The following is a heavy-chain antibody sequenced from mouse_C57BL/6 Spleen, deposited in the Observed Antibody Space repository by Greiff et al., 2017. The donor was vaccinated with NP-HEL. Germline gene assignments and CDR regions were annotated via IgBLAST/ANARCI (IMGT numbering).Heavy chain of an antibody. CDR2: IYPGSGST. Sequence: QVQLQQPGAELVKPGASVKMSCKASGYTFTSYWITWVKQRPGQGLEWIGDIYPGSGSTNYNEKFKSKATLTVDTSSSTAYMQLSSLTSEDSAVYYCARGASPRGNAMDYWGQGTSVTVSS. CDR3: ARGASPRGNAMDY. D-gene: IGHD3-1*01. V-gene: IGHV1-55*01. J-gene: IGHJ4*01. CDR1: GYTFTSYW.